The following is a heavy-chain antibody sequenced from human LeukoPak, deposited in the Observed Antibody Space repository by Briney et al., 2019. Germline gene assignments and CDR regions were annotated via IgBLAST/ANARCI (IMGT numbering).Heavy chain of an antibody. J-gene: IGHJ4*02. CDR2: MNPNSGNT. V-gene: IGHV1-8*01. D-gene: IGHD3-10*01. CDR3: ARGTRYYGSGSYYTYDY. CDR1: GYTFTSYD. Sequence: ASVKVSCKASGYTFTSYDINWMRQATGRGLEWMGWMNPNSGNTGYAQKFQGRVTMTRNTSISTAYMELSSLRSEDTAVYYCARGTRYYGSGSYYTYDYWGQGTLVTVSS.